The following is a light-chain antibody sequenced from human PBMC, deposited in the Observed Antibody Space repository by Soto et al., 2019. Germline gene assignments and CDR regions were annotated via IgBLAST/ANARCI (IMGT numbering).Light chain of an antibody. V-gene: IGKV3-20*01. CDR3: QQYGGSPQT. Sequence: EIVLTQSPGTLSLSPGERATLPCRASQSVGNNYLAWYQQKPGQAPRLLIYGASSRATGIPDRFSGSGSGTDFTLTISRLEPEDFALYYCQQYGGSPQTFGQGTKVEIK. J-gene: IGKJ1*01. CDR2: GAS. CDR1: QSVGNNY.